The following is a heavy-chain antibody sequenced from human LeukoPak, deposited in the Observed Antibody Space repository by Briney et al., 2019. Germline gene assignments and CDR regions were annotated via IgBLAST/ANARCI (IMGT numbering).Heavy chain of an antibody. CDR1: GFTFSSYA. V-gene: IGHV3-53*04. J-gene: IGHJ3*02. Sequence: GGSLRLSSAASGFTFSSYAMHWVRQAPGEGLEWVSVIYSGGSTYYADSVKGRFTISRHNSKNTLYLQMNSLRAEDTAVYYCARSVPDAFDIWGQGTMVTVSS. CDR3: ARSVPDAFDI. CDR2: IYSGGST.